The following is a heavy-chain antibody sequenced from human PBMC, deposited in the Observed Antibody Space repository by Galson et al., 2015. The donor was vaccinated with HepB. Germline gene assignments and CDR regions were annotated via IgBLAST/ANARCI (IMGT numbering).Heavy chain of an antibody. CDR2: ISAYNGNT. J-gene: IGHJ4*02. Sequence: SVKVSCKASGYTFTSYGISWVRQAPGQGLEWMGWISAYNGNTNYAQKLQGRVTMTTDTSTSTAYMELRSLRSDDTAVYYCARDGSDVVPAAIFGTDPFDYWGQGTLVTVSS. D-gene: IGHD2-2*01. CDR1: GYTFTSYG. V-gene: IGHV1-18*01. CDR3: ARDGSDVVPAAIFGTDPFDY.